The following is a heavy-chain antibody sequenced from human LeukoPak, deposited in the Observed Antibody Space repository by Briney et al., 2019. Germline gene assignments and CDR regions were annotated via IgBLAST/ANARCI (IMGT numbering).Heavy chain of an antibody. V-gene: IGHV3-23*01. Sequence: PGGSLRRSGAASGFTCYSYARSWVRQAPGKGLKGVSAISGSGGSTYYADSVKGRFTISRDNSKNTLYLQMNSLRAEDTAVYYCAKALLGYCSGGSCSLFDYWGQGTLVTVSS. CDR3: AKALLGYCSGGSCSLFDY. J-gene: IGHJ4*02. CDR1: GFTCYSYA. D-gene: IGHD2-15*01. CDR2: ISGSGGST.